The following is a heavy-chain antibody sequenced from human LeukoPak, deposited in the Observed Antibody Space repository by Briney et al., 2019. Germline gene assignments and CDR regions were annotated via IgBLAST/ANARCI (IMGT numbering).Heavy chain of an antibody. CDR2: IYYSGST. CDR1: GGSISSSSYY. J-gene: IGHJ5*02. CDR3: ARELVVYNWFDP. D-gene: IGHD6-13*01. V-gene: IGHV4-39*07. Sequence: PSETLSLTCTVSGGSISSSSYYWGWIRQPPGKGLEWIGSIYYSGSTYYNPSLKSRVTISVDTSKNQFSLKLSSVTAADTAVYYCARELVVYNWFDPWGQGTLVTVSS.